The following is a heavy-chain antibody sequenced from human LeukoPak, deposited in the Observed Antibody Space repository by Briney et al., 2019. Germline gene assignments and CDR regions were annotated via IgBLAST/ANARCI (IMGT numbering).Heavy chain of an antibody. D-gene: IGHD3-3*01. CDR1: GFTFSSYW. J-gene: IGHJ6*03. CDR3: ARGTFWSGYYALYYYYYMDV. V-gene: IGHV3-7*01. CDR2: IKQDGSEK. Sequence: GGSLRLSCAASGFTFSSYWMSWVRQAPGKGLEWVANIKQDGSEKYYVDSVKGRFTISRDNAKNSLHLQMNSLRAEDTAVYYCARGTFWSGYYALYYYYYMDVWGKGTTVTVSS.